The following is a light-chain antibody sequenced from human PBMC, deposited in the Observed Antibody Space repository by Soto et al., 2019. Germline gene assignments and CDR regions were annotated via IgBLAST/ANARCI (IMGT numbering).Light chain of an antibody. Sequence: QAVLTQPPSVSGAPGQRVTISCTGSSSNIGGGYDVHWYQQLPGTAPKLLVYGNINRPSRVPDRFSGSKSDTSASLAITGLQAEDEADYYCQSYDSSLSAWVFGGRTKLTVL. V-gene: IGLV1-40*01. CDR3: QSYDSSLSAWV. CDR1: SSNIGGGYD. J-gene: IGLJ3*02. CDR2: GNI.